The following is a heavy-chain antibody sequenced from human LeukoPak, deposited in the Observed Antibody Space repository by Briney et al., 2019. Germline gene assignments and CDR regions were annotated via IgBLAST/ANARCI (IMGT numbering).Heavy chain of an antibody. CDR1: GFSFSSYA. CDR3: AKDGYSSGWSFDY. D-gene: IGHD6-19*01. J-gene: IGHJ4*02. V-gene: IGHV3-23*01. CDR2: ISGSGGST. Sequence: GGSLRLSCAASGFSFSSYAMSWVRQAPGKGLEWVSEISGSGGSTYYADSVKGQFTISRDNSKNTLYLQMNSLRAEDTAVYYCAKDGYSSGWSFDYWGQGTLVTVSS.